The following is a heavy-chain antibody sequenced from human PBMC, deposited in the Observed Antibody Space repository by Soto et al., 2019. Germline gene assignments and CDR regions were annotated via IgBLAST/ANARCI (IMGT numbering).Heavy chain of an antibody. V-gene: IGHV1-46*01. CDR2: IHPNGGGT. D-gene: IGHD3-3*01. CDR1: GYSFTNYY. CDR3: ATDESITIFRVYSIYGDVIDV. J-gene: IGHJ3*01. Sequence: ASVKVSCKASGYSFTNYYMHWVRQAPGQGLEYMGVIHPNGGGTSYAQKFQGRVTMTSDTSTSIVYMDLRSLRSDDTAVYYCATDESITIFRVYSIYGDVIDVWGQGTMVTVSS.